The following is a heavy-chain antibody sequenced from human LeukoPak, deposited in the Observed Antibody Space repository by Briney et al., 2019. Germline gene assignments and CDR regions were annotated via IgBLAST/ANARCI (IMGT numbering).Heavy chain of an antibody. V-gene: IGHV1-46*01. CDR3: ARHYWAYMSGWQTPSTPFEH. J-gene: IGHJ4*02. CDR1: GYTFTSYY. Sequence: ASVKVSCKASGYTFTSYYMHWVRQAPGQGLEWMGIINPSGGSTSYAQKFQGRVTMTRDTSKNTFSLKLSSVTAADTAIYYCARHYWAYMSGWQTPSTPFEHWGQGNPVTVSS. CDR2: INPSGGST. D-gene: IGHD3-3*01.